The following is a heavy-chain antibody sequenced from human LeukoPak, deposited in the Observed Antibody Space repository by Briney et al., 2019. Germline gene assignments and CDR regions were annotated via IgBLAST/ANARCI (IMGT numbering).Heavy chain of an antibody. CDR2: VSHGDGST. CDR3: ARKSLATRAMDF. J-gene: IGHJ4*02. V-gene: IGHV3-23*01. CDR1: GFTFSSYA. D-gene: IGHD6-6*01. Sequence: GGSLRLSCAASGFTFSSYAMNWVRQVPGKGLEWVSAVSHGDGSTFYADSVKGRFIISRDNSKNTLYLQMNSLSAEDTAIYYCARKSLATRAMDFWGQGTLVTVSS.